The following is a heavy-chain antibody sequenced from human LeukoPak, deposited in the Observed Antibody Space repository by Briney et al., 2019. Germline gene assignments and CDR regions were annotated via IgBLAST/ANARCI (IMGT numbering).Heavy chain of an antibody. CDR3: ARALLGYDFDH. V-gene: IGHV3-21*06. J-gene: IGHJ4*02. D-gene: IGHD2-15*01. CDR1: GFSFSSYW. Sequence: PGGSLRLSCAASGFSFSSYWMNWVRQAPGKGLEWVSSVSNGGDYINYADSVKGRFTISRDNSKNSLYLQMNSLRDEDPAEYYCARALLGYDFDHWGQGTLVSVPS. CDR2: VSNGGDYI.